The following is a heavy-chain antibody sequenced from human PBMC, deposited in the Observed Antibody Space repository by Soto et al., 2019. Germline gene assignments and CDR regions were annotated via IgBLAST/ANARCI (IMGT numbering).Heavy chain of an antibody. V-gene: IGHV4-34*01. Sequence: PSETLSLTCAVYGGSFSGYYWSWIRQPPGKGLEWIGEINHSGSTNYNPSLKSRVTISVDTSKNQFSLKLSSVTAADTAVYYCARGDLLYPTYYDFWNGYYRKFDWFDPWGQGTLVTVSS. CDR1: GGSFSGYY. D-gene: IGHD3-3*01. J-gene: IGHJ5*02. CDR2: INHSGST. CDR3: ARGDLLYPTYYDFWNGYYRKFDWFDP.